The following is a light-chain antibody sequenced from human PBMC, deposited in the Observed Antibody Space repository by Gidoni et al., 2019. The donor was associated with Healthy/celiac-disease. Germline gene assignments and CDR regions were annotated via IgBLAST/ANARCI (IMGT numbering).Light chain of an antibody. J-gene: IGKJ3*01. V-gene: IGKV1-27*01. CDR2: AAS. CDR3: QKYNSAPPNT. CDR1: QGISNY. Sequence: DIQMPQSPSSLSASVGDRVTITCRASQGISNYLAWYQQKPGKVPKLLIYAASTLQSGVPSRFSGSGSGTDFTLTISSLQPEDVATYYCQKYNSAPPNTFXPXTKVDIK.